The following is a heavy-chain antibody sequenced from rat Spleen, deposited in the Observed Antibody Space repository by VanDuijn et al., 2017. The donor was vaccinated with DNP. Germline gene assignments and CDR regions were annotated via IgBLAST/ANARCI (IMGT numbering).Heavy chain of an antibody. J-gene: IGHJ1*01. D-gene: IGHD1-1*01. V-gene: IGHV5-31*01. Sequence: EVQLVESGGGLVQPGRSLKLSCVASGFTFNNYLMTWIRQVPGKGLEWVASITSSGGSTYYRDSVKGRFTVSRDNAKSTLYLQMNSLRSEATATYYCARGVYYYSATYWYFDFWGPGTMVTVSS. CDR3: ARGVYYYSATYWYFDF. CDR1: GFTFNNYL. CDR2: ITSSGGST.